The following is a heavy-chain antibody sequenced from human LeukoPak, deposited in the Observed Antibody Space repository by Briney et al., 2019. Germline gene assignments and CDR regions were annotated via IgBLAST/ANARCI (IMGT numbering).Heavy chain of an antibody. D-gene: IGHD1-1*01. V-gene: IGHV3-23*01. J-gene: IGHJ4*02. CDR1: GFTFSSYA. Sequence: GGSLRLSCAASGFTFSSYAMSWVRQAPGKGLEWVSAISGSGGSTYYADSVKGRFTISRDNAKDSLYLQMNSLRDEDTAVYYCARDDDHQGNYSDSWGQGTLVTVSS. CDR3: ARDDDHQGNYSDS. CDR2: ISGSGGST.